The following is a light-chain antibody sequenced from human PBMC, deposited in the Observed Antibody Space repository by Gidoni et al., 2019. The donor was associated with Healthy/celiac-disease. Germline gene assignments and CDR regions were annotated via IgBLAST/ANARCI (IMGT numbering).Light chain of an antibody. Sequence: DIVMTQSQLSLPVTPGEPASISCRSSQSLLHSNGYNYLDWYLQKPVQSPQLLIYLGSNRASGVPDRFSGSGSGTDFTLKSSRVEAEDVGVYYCMQALQTPPTFGQGTKVEIK. CDR1: QSLLHSNGYNY. J-gene: IGKJ1*01. CDR2: LGS. CDR3: MQALQTPPT. V-gene: IGKV2-28*01.